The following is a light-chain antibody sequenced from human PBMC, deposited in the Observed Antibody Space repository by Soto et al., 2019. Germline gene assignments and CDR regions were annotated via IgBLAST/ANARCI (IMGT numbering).Light chain of an antibody. J-gene: IGKJ4*01. CDR2: GAS. Sequence: EIVLTQSPGTLSLSPGERATLSCRASQSVSSSHLAWYQQNPGQAPRLLIYGASSRATGIPVRFSGSGSGTDFTLTISRLEPEDFAVYYCQQYGGSPLTFGGGTKVDIK. V-gene: IGKV3-20*01. CDR3: QQYGGSPLT. CDR1: QSVSSSH.